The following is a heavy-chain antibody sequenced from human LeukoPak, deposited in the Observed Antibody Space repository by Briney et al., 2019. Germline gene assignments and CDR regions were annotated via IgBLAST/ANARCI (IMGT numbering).Heavy chain of an antibody. CDR2: VRPGDGPT. D-gene: IGHD2-2*01. V-gene: IGHV3-23*01. CDR1: GFTFDDYA. J-gene: IGHJ4*02. CDR3: TRDHITSWQIDF. Sequence: GGSLRLSCAASGFTFDDYAMHWVRQAPGKGLEWVSHVRPGDGPTTYAESVKGRFTISRDNSKNTVSLQMNSLRVEDTAVYCCTRDHITSWQIDFWGQGTMVTVSS.